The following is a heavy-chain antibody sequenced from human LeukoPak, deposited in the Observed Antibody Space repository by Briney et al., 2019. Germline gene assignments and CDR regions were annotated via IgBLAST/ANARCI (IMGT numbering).Heavy chain of an antibody. CDR2: IYWDDDR. CDR1: GFSLSTTGVG. CDR3: AHASFIEAVDY. Sequence: SGPTLVKPTQTLTLTCTFSGFSLSTTGVGVGWIRQPPGKALEWLALIYWDDDRRYSPSLKSRVTITKDTSKDQVVLTMTNMDPVDTATYYWAHASFIEAVDYWGQGTLVTVSS. D-gene: IGHD6-13*01. J-gene: IGHJ4*02. V-gene: IGHV2-5*02.